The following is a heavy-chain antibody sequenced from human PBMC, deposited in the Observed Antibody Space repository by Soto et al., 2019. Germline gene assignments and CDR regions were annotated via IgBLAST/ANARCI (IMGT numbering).Heavy chain of an antibody. CDR2: ISGSARSI. CDR3: AKGMAILHNYYALEV. CDR1: EFTFSSYT. V-gene: IGHV3-23*01. J-gene: IGHJ6*02. Sequence: GSLRLSCTASEFTFSSYTMSWVRQAPGKGLEWVSSISGSARSIYYADSVKGRFTVSRDNSKDTLYLEMNTLRAEDTAVYYCAKGMAILHNYYALEVGGQGPPVTVSS. D-gene: IGHD3-3*01.